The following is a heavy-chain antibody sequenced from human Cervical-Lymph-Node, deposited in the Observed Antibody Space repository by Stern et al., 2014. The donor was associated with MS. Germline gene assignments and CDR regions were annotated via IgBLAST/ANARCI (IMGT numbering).Heavy chain of an antibody. J-gene: IGHJ3*01. CDR1: GYAFTVYY. D-gene: IGHD6-6*01. CDR2: IKPTSGVT. Sequence: QVQLGQSGAEVKKPGASVKVSCKASGYAFTVYYIHWVRHAPGQGLEWMGRIKPTSGVTNYAQKFQDRVIMTRDASIDTAYLEISGLTSNDTAVFYCVRGVEHAFDSWGQGTLVTVSS. V-gene: IGHV1-2*06. CDR3: VRGVEHAFDS.